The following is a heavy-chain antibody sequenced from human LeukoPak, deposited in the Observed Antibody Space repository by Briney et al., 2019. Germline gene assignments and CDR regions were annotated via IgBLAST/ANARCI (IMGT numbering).Heavy chain of an antibody. CDR3: ATHPPYSSSRYNDY. D-gene: IGHD6-13*01. J-gene: IGHJ4*02. CDR2: INPNSGGT. CDR1: GYTFTGYY. V-gene: IGHV1-2*02. Sequence: ASVKVSCKASGYTFTGYYMHWVRQAPGQGLEWMGWINPNSGGTNYAQKFQGRVTMTTDTSTSTAYMELRSLRSDDTAVYYCATHPPYSSSRYNDYWGQGTLVTVSS.